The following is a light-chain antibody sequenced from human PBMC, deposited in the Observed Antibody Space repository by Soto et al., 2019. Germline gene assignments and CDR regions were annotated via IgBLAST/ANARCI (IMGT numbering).Light chain of an antibody. CDR2: DVN. Sequence: QSVLTQPASVSGSPGQSITISCTGTSSDVGTYDYVSWHQQHPGKAPKPIIYDVNNRPSGVSSRFSGSKSGNTASLTISGLQAEDEADYYCCSFSTSGTYVFGTGTKVTVL. J-gene: IGLJ1*01. V-gene: IGLV2-14*01. CDR3: CSFSTSGTYV. CDR1: SSDVGTYDY.